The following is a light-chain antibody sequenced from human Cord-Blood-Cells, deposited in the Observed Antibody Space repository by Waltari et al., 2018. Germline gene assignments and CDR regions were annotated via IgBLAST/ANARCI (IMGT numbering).Light chain of an antibody. CDR1: QSISSW. CDR3: QQYNSYSSSWT. V-gene: IGKV1-5*03. J-gene: IGKJ1*01. CDR2: KAS. Sequence: DIQMTQSPSTLSASVGDRVTITCRASQSISSWLAWYQQKPGKAPKLLIYKASSLESGVASRFSGSGSGTEFTLTISSLQPDDFATYYCQQYNSYSSSWTFGQGTKVEIK.